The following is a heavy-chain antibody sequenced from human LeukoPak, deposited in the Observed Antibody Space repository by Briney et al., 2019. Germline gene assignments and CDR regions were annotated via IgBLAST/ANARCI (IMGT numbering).Heavy chain of an antibody. Sequence: PGGSLRLSCAAPGFTLNGYWMHWVRQAPGKGLVWVSRINSDGSTTSYADSVKGRFTISRDNSKNTLYPQMNSLRAEDTAVYFCARVATGSYDWFDPWGQGTLVTVSS. CDR2: INSDGSTT. CDR3: ARVATGSYDWFDP. V-gene: IGHV3-74*01. CDR1: GFTLNGYW. J-gene: IGHJ5*02. D-gene: IGHD3-10*01.